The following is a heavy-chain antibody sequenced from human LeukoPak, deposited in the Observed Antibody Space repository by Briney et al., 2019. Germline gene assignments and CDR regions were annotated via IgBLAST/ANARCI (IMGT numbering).Heavy chain of an antibody. D-gene: IGHD6-13*01. Sequence: ASVKVSCKTSGYSFIDYYIHWVRQAPGQGLEWMGWINSNSADTNYAQNFQGRVTMTRDTSISTAYMELSRLRSDDTALYYCARIGISARGTNFHHWGQGTLVTV. CDR1: GYSFIDYY. CDR3: ARIGISARGTNFHH. J-gene: IGHJ1*01. V-gene: IGHV1-2*02. CDR2: INSNSADT.